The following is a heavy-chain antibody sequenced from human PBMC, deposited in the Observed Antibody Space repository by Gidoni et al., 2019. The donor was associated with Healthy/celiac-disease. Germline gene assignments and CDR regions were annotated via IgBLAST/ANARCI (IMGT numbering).Heavy chain of an antibody. CDR2: IYYRGST. Sequence: QLQLQESGPGLVKPSETLSLTCTVSGGSISSSTYYWGWIRQPPGKGLEWIGSIYYRGSTYYNPSLKSRVTISVDTSKNQFSLKLSSVTAADTAVYYCARHFRDRGCSSTSCFLFPFDPWGQGTLVTVSS. D-gene: IGHD2-2*01. V-gene: IGHV4-39*01. CDR3: ARHFRDRGCSSTSCFLFPFDP. CDR1: GGSISSSTYY. J-gene: IGHJ5*02.